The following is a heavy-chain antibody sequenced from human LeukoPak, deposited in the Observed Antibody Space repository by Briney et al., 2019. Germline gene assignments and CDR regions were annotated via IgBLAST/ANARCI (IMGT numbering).Heavy chain of an antibody. Sequence: ASVKVSCKASGYTFTGYYMHWVRQDPGQGLEWMGWINPNSGGTNYAQKFQGRVTMTRDTSISTAYMELSRLRSDDTAVYYCARGAYCGGDCYSFDYWGQGTLVTVSS. D-gene: IGHD2-21*01. CDR2: INPNSGGT. V-gene: IGHV1-2*02. J-gene: IGHJ4*02. CDR3: ARGAYCGGDCYSFDY. CDR1: GYTFTGYY.